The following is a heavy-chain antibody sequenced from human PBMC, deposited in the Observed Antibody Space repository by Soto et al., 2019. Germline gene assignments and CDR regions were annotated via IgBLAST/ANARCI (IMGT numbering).Heavy chain of an antibody. J-gene: IGHJ4*02. CDR2: IYNGGRT. Sequence: SETLSLTCTVSGDSVSSVGLHWACLRRPPGKGLEWIGYIYNGGRTYYRPSMESLMHMTLDSTRNHYSLRLTSVTAEDTAFYFCARAAVGLATISYFDYWGQGKLVTVSS. CDR3: ARAAVGLATISYFDY. V-gene: IGHV4-30-4*01. D-gene: IGHD6-25*01. CDR1: GDSVSSVGLH.